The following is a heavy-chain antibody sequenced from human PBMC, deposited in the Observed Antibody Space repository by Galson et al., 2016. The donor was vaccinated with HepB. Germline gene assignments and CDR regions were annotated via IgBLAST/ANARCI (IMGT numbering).Heavy chain of an antibody. V-gene: IGHV1-69*06. J-gene: IGHJ4*02. CDR1: GGSFSNKA. CDR2: IIPMFGSV. CDR3: ARGTLYGDY. D-gene: IGHD7-27*01. Sequence: SVKVSCKASGGSFSNKAISWVRQAPGQGLEWMGGIIPMFGSVNYAQKFQGRVTITADRTTTTAYMEMSSLRSEDTAVYYCARGTLYGDYWGQGTLVTVSS.